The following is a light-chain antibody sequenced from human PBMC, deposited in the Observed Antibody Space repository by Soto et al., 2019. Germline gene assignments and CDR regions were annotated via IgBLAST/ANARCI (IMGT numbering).Light chain of an antibody. CDR3: QQYCSSCST. CDR1: QSVNSAY. Sequence: EIVLTQSPGTLSLSPGERATLSCRASQSVNSAYLAWYQQIPGQAPILLIYGASSTATGIPARFSGSGSGTDFTLTISGLQPEDVAVYYCQQYCSSCSTFGRGTKLEIK. J-gene: IGKJ2*01. V-gene: IGKV3-20*01. CDR2: GAS.